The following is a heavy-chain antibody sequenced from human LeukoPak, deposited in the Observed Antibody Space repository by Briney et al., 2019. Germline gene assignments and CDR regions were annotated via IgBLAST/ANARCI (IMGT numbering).Heavy chain of an antibody. J-gene: IGHJ4*02. Sequence: SETLSLTCATSGDSISSGDYSWSWIRQPPVKGLEWIGYIRHSGSTFYNPSLESRVTISLDRSKNQFSLKLSSVTAADTAVYYCARWTSCGGDCHILDYWGQGILVTVSS. CDR1: GDSISSGDYS. CDR3: ARWTSCGGDCHILDY. D-gene: IGHD2-21*02. CDR2: IRHSGST. V-gene: IGHV4-30-2*01.